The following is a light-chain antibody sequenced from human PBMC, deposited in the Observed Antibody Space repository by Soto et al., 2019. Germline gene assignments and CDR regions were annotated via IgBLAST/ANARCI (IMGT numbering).Light chain of an antibody. CDR2: GAS. CDR1: QSVDSY. CDR3: QQYGSSPIT. Sequence: EIVLTQSPASLSLSPGERATLSCRASQSVDSYLVWYQQKPGQAPRPLIYGASSRATGIPDRFSGSGSGTDFTLTISRLEPEDFAVYYCQQYGSSPITFGQGTRLEIK. V-gene: IGKV3-20*01. J-gene: IGKJ5*01.